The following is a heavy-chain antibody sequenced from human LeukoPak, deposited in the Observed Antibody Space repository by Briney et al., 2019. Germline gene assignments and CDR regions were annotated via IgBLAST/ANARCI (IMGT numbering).Heavy chain of an antibody. CDR1: GFSLSTSRVG. CDR3: AHIAGYGSGSCNFDY. Sequence: EWGPTLVKPTQTLTLISTFSGFSLSTSRVGVGWIRQPPGKALEWLALIYCNDDKRYSPSLKSRLTITKNTSKNQVILTMTNMDPVDTATYYCAHIAGYGSGSCNFDYWGQGTLVTVSS. V-gene: IGHV2-5*01. CDR2: IYCNDDK. D-gene: IGHD3-10*01. J-gene: IGHJ4*02.